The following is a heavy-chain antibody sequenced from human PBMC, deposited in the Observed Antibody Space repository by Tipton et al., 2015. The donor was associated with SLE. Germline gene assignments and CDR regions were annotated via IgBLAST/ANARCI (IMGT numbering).Heavy chain of an antibody. J-gene: IGHJ5*02. D-gene: IGHD1-1*01. CDR1: GYPINTDGLY. CDR2: VYHSGAT. CDR3: ARHRNWDGKRAFDP. V-gene: IGHV4-38-2*01. Sequence: LRLSCVVSGYPINTDGLYWGWLRQPPGMGLEWIGNVYHSGATDYKSSLKRRVNISVDTARNQFSLSLNSGSDADTAVYYCARHRNWDGKRAFDPWGQGILVSVSS.